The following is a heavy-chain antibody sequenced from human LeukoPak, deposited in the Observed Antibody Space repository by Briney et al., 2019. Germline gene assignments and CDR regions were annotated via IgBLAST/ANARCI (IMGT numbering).Heavy chain of an antibody. J-gene: IGHJ3*02. CDR1: GFTVSNNH. V-gene: IGHV3-53*01. CDR2: IYSGGST. CDR3: ARDRKGLRYFDWGAFDI. D-gene: IGHD3-9*01. Sequence: GGSLRLSCAASGFTVSNNHMRWVRQAPGKGLEWVSVIYSGGSTYYADSVKGRFTISRDNSKNTLYLQINSLRAEDTAVYYCARDRKGLRYFDWGAFDIWGQGTMVTVSS.